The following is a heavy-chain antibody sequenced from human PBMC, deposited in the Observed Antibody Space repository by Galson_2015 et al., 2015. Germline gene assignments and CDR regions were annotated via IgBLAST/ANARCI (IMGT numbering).Heavy chain of an antibody. D-gene: IGHD2-21*02. J-gene: IGHJ4*02. CDR1: GYSFNTYW. CDR2: IYPDDSDT. Sequence: QSGAEVKKPGESLKISCKASGYSFNTYWIGWVRQMPGKGLEWMGIIYPDDSDTRYSPSFQGQVTMSADESISTAYLQWDSLKASDTGMYYCARAACGGDCYSDYWGQGTLVTVSS. V-gene: IGHV5-51*01. CDR3: ARAACGGDCYSDY.